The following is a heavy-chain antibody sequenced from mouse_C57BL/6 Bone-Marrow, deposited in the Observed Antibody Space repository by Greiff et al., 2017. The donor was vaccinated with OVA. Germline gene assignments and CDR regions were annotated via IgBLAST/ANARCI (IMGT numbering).Heavy chain of an antibody. J-gene: IGHJ3*01. CDR1: GFTFSSYA. V-gene: IGHV5-4*01. Sequence: EVQGVESGGGLVKPGGSLKLSCAASGFTFSSYAMSWVRQTPEKRLEWVATISDGGSYTYYPDNVKGRFTISRDNAKNKLYLQLSHLKSEDTAMYYGASTYSNSIAYWGQGTLVTVSA. D-gene: IGHD2-5*01. CDR3: ASTYSNSIAY. CDR2: ISDGGSYT.